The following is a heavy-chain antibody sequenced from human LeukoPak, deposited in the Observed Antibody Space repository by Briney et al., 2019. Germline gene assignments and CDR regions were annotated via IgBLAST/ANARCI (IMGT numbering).Heavy chain of an antibody. CDR1: GGTFSSYA. CDR2: IIPIFGTA. D-gene: IGHD3-10*01. J-gene: IGHJ4*02. Sequence: ASVKVSCKASGGTFSSYAISWVRQAPGQGLEWMGGIIPIFGTANYAQKFQGRVTMTRNTSISTAYMELSSLRSEDTAVYYCARGQGYYGSGTLLDFDYWGQGTLVTVSS. V-gene: IGHV1-69*05. CDR3: ARGQGYYGSGTLLDFDY.